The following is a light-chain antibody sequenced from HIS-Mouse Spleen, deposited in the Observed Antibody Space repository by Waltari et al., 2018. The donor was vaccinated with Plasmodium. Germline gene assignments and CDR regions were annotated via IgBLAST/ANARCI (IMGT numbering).Light chain of an antibody. CDR3: QQSYSTPPYT. Sequence: DIHLTQSPSSLSASVGNRVTITCRQSQSISSYLNWYQQQPGKAPKLLIYAASSLQSGVPSRFSGSGSGTDFTLTISSLQPEDFATYYCQQSYSTPPYTFGQGTKLEIK. CDR1: QSISSY. CDR2: AAS. J-gene: IGKJ2*01. V-gene: IGKV1-39*01.